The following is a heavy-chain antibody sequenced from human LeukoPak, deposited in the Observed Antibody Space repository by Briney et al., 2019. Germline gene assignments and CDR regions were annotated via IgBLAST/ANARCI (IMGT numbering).Heavy chain of an antibody. Sequence: PSETLSLTCTVSGGSISSYYWSWIRQPPGKGLEWIGYIYYSGSTNYNPSLKSRVTISVDTSKNQFSLKLSSVTAADTAVYYCARDLGYSYGLDAFDIWGQGTMVTVSS. CDR2: IYYSGST. J-gene: IGHJ3*02. D-gene: IGHD5-18*01. V-gene: IGHV4-59*01. CDR1: GGSISSYY. CDR3: ARDLGYSYGLDAFDI.